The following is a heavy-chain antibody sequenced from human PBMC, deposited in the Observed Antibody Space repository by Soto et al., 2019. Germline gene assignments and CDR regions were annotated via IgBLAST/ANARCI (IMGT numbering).Heavy chain of an antibody. CDR1: GGTFSSYA. Sequence: SVKVSCKASGGTFSSYAISWVRQAPGQGLEWMGGIIPIFGTANYAQKFQGRVTITADESTSTAYMELSSLRSEDTAVYYCARVSNLYNWFDPSGQGTLVTVSS. CDR2: IIPIFGTA. CDR3: ARVSNLYNWFDP. V-gene: IGHV1-69*13. J-gene: IGHJ5*02.